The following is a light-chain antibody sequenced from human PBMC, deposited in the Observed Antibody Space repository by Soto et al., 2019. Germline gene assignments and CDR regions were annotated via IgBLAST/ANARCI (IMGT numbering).Light chain of an antibody. CDR2: DVS. J-gene: IGLJ1*01. CDR1: SSDIGGYNS. CDR3: SSYTSSSTLV. V-gene: IGLV2-14*01. Sequence: QSVLTQPASVSGSPGQSITFSCTGTSSDIGGYNSVSWYQQYPGKAPKVMIYDVSDRPSGVSNRFSGSKSGNTASLTISGLQTEDEADYYCSSYTSSSTLVFGTGTKLTVL.